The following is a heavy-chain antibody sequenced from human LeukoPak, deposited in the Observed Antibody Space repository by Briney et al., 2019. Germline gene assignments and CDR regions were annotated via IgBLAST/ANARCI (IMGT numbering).Heavy chain of an antibody. D-gene: IGHD2-21*02. V-gene: IGHV3-23*01. CDR3: ANDCGGDCFSGYYFDY. J-gene: IGHJ4*02. CDR2: ISGSGGST. CDR1: GFTLSSYA. Sequence: PGWSLTLSCPASGFTLSSYAMIWLRQAPGTGLEWVSAISGSGGSTYYADSVKGRFTISRDNSKNTQYLQMNSLRAEDTAVYYCANDCGGDCFSGYYFDYWGQGTLVTVSS.